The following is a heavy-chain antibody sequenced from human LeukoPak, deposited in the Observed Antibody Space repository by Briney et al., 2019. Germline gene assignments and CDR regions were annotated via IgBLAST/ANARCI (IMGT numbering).Heavy chain of an antibody. CDR1: GGSISSSIYY. J-gene: IGHJ3*02. D-gene: IGHD3-10*01. Sequence: SETLSLTCTVSGGSISSSIYYWGWIRQPPGKGLEWIGSIYYSGSTYYNPSLKSRVTISVDTSKNQFSLKLSSVTAADTAVYYCAREPYGSGSYYNLVGAFDIWGQGTMVTVSS. CDR2: IYYSGST. CDR3: AREPYGSGSYYNLVGAFDI. V-gene: IGHV4-39*02.